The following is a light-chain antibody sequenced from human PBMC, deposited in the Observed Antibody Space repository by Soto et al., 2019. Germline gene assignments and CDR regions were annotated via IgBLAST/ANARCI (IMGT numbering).Light chain of an antibody. V-gene: IGKV1-39*01. CDR2: AAS. CDR1: ESIDNW. CDR3: QQSYSTPRT. Sequence: DIQMTHSPSTLSASVGYTVTITCRASESIDNWLAWYQQKPGKAPKLLIYAASSLQSGVPSRFSGSGSGTDFTLTISSLQPEDFATYYCQQSYSTPRTFGQGTKVDIK. J-gene: IGKJ1*01.